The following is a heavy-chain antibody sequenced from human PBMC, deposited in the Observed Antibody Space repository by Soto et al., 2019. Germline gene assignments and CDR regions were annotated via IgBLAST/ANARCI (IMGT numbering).Heavy chain of an antibody. CDR3: TSQSPRFRGGPKYYFYCMVV. CDR2: IDPSDSYT. CDR1: GYSFTSYW. D-gene: IGHD3-10*01. Sequence: PGESLKISCKGSGYSFTSYWISWVRQMPGKGLEWMGRIDPSDSYTNYSPSFQGHVTISADKSISTAYLQWSSLKASDTAMYYCTSQSPRFRGGPKYYFYCMVVLGQGTMVAVSS. V-gene: IGHV5-10-1*01. J-gene: IGHJ6*02.